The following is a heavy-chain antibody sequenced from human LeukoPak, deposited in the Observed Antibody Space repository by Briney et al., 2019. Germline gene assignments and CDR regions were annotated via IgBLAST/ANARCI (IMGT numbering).Heavy chain of an antibody. CDR3: ARELYSVGAFDI. D-gene: IGHD3-3*01. CDR1: GYTFTRYG. CDR2: ISVYNGNT. Sequence: ASVKVSCKASGYTFTRYGINWVRQDPGQGLEWMGWISVYNGNTDYAQKVQGRVTMTTDTSTSTVYMELRSLRSDDTAVYYCARELYSVGAFDIWGQGTMVTVSS. J-gene: IGHJ3*02. V-gene: IGHV1-18*01.